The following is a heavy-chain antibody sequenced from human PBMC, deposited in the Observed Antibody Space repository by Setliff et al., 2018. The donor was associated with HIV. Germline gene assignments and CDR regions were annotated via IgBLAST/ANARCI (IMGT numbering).Heavy chain of an antibody. V-gene: IGHV4-59*08. Sequence: TSENLSLTCTVSGDSISSYYWSWIRQPPGKGLECIGHLYHSGSTHYSPSLKSRVTMSVATSKNQFSLKLTAVTAADTAVYYCARHMGRAYYDYAGGSYRRGDAFDIWGLGTMVTVSS. J-gene: IGHJ3*02. CDR2: LYHSGST. CDR3: ARHMGRAYYDYAGGSYRRGDAFDI. CDR1: GDSISSYY. D-gene: IGHD3-16*02.